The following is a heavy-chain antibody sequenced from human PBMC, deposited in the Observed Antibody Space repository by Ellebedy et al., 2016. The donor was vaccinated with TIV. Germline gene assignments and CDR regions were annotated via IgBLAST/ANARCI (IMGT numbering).Heavy chain of an antibody. J-gene: IGHJ4*02. CDR1: GYTFTNYP. CDR2: INAGSGTT. V-gene: IGHV1-3*01. D-gene: IGHD4-17*01. CDR3: ARDRFGDYDFDF. Sequence: AASVKVSCKASGYTFTNYPIQWVRQAPGQGLEWMGWINAGSGTTKYSQQFEGRVTIPRDTSATTAYMELRRLTSADTAVYYCARDRFGDYDFDFWGQGALVTISS.